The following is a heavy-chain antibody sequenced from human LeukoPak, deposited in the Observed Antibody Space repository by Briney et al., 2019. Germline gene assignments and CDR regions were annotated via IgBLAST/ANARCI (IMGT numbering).Heavy chain of an antibody. CDR3: ARMESPPEYCGGDCNYYYYYGMDV. CDR1: GFTFSSYA. Sequence: GGSLRLSCAASGFTFSSYAMHWVRQAPGKGLEWVAVISYDGSNKYYADSVKGRFTISRDNSKNTLYLQMNSLRAEDTAVYYCARMESPPEYCGGDCNYYYYYGMDVWGQGTTVTVSS. J-gene: IGHJ6*02. CDR2: ISYDGSNK. D-gene: IGHD2-21*02. V-gene: IGHV3-30*04.